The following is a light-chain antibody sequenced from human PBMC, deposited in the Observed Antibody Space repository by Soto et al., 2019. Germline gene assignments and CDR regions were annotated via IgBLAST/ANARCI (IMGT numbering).Light chain of an antibody. CDR1: SSDVGGYNY. V-gene: IGLV2-14*01. J-gene: IGLJ1*01. CDR2: DVS. CDR3: SSYTSSSTYV. Sequence: QSALTQPASVSGSPGQSITISCTGTSSDVGGYNYVSWYQQHPGKAPKLIIYDVSSRPSGVSNRFSGSKSGNTASLTISGLQAEDEADYYCSSYTSSSTYVFGTGTRSPS.